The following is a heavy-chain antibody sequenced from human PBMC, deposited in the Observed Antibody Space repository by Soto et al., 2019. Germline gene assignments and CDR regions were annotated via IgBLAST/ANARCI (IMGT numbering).Heavy chain of an antibody. CDR1: GYTLTNFY. D-gene: IGHD6-25*01. Sequence: QVQLVQSGAEVKNPGASVKVSCKAAGYTLTNFYIHWVRQAPGQGLEWMGIINPNGGSTNYAHNLQGRVTITRDTYTSTVYMDLSSLRSEDTAVYYCARGLGSGDYWGRGTLVTVSS. CDR2: INPNGGST. V-gene: IGHV1-46*03. CDR3: ARGLGSGDY. J-gene: IGHJ4*02.